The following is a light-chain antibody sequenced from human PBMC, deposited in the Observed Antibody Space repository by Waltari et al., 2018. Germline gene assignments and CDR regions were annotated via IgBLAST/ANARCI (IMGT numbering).Light chain of an antibody. CDR3: QQYNNWPPLT. CDR1: HSVSNL. CDR2: GAS. Sequence: EIVMTQSPATLSVSPGERATLSCRASHSVSNLLAWYQQKPGQAPRLLMYGASIRATGVPARFSGSGSGTEFTLTISSLQSEDFALYYCQQYNNWPPLTFGGGTKVEIK. J-gene: IGKJ4*01. V-gene: IGKV3-15*01.